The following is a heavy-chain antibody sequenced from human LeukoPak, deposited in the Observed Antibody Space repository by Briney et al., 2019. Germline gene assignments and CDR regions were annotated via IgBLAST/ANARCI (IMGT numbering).Heavy chain of an antibody. D-gene: IGHD2-15*01. Sequence: GGSLRLSCAASGFIISGDSMSWVRQAPGKGLEWIAYISHDSGIKYYADSVRGRFTISRDNAKNSLYLQMHSLGAEDTAVYYCVRDNPRCCGVVPANIDDYWGQGTLVTVSS. V-gene: IGHV3-48*01. J-gene: IGHJ4*02. CDR1: GFIISGDS. CDR2: ISHDSGIK. CDR3: VRDNPRCCGVVPANIDDY.